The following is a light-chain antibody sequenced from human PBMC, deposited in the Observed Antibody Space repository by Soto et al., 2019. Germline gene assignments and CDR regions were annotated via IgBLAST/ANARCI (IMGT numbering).Light chain of an antibody. J-gene: IGKJ1*01. CDR1: QGIGDT. Sequence: EVVLTQSAATLSVSPGEGVTLSCRASQGIGDTLAWYQHKPGQAPRLLIYAASARATGIPARFSGSASGTEFTLTISSLQSEDFTVYYCQQYNKWPVTFGQGTKVDIK. CDR3: QQYNKWPVT. V-gene: IGKV3-15*01. CDR2: AAS.